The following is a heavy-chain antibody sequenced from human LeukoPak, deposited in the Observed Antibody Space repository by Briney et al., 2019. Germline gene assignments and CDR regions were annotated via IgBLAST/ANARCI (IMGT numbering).Heavy chain of an antibody. CDR2: IYHSGST. D-gene: IGHD1-26*01. Sequence: PSETLSLTCAVSGYSISSGYYWGWIRQPPGKVLEWIGSIYHSGSTYYNPSLKSRVTISVDTSKNQFSLKLSSVTAADTAVYYCAVSGSPWDAFDIWGQGTMVTVSS. V-gene: IGHV4-38-2*01. CDR3: AVSGSPWDAFDI. CDR1: GYSISSGYY. J-gene: IGHJ3*02.